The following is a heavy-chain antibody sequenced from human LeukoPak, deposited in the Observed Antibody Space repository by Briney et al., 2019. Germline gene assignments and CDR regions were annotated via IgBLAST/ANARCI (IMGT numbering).Heavy chain of an antibody. D-gene: IGHD2-2*02. Sequence: QPGGSLRLSCAASGFTFSSYAMSWVRQAPGKGLEWVSAISGSGGSTYYADSVKGRFTISRDNSKNTLYLQMNSLRAEDTAVYYCAKDVGYCSSTSCYIFDYWGQGTLVTVSS. CDR3: AKDVGYCSSTSCYIFDY. J-gene: IGHJ4*02. CDR1: GFTFSSYA. CDR2: ISGSGGST. V-gene: IGHV3-23*01.